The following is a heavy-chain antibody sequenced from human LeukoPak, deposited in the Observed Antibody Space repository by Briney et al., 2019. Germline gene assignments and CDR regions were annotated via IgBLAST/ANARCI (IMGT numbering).Heavy chain of an antibody. CDR1: GGSISSSSYY. V-gene: IGHV4-39*01. D-gene: IGHD1-26*01. Sequence: PSESLSLTCTVSGGSISSSSYYWGWIRQPPGKGLEWIGSIYYSGSTYYNPSLKSRVTISVDTSKNQFSLKLSSVTAADTAVYYCARIVGASDYWGQGTMGAASS. CDR3: ARIVGASDY. J-gene: IGHJ4*02. CDR2: IYYSGST.